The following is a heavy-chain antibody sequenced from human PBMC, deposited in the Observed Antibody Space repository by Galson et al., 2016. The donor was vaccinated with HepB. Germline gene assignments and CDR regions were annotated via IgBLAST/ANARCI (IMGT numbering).Heavy chain of an antibody. CDR2: VDYIGST. V-gene: IGHV4-59*08. J-gene: IGHJ4*02. Sequence: TLSLTCTVSGGSISTYYWSWIRQPPGKGLEWIGYVDYIGSTNYNPSLNSRVTISVDRSRNQFSLKLSSVTAADTAVYYCARHPKQYTSGWDYYFDYWGQGTLVTVSS. D-gene: IGHD6-19*01. CDR3: ARHPKQYTSGWDYYFDY. CDR1: GGSISTYY.